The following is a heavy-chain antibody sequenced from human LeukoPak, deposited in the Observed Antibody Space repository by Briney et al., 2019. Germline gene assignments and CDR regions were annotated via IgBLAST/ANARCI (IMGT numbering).Heavy chain of an antibody. CDR2: IYSGGST. CDR1: GFTFSSNY. J-gene: IGHJ4*02. Sequence: GGSLRLSCAASGFTFSSNYMSWVRQAPGKGLEWVSVIYSGGSTYYAASVKGRFTISRDNSKDTLYLQMNSLRAEDTAVCYCAREGYYDSSGFCAPTGTFDYWGQGTLVTVSS. D-gene: IGHD3-22*01. V-gene: IGHV3-66*01. CDR3: AREGYYDSSGFCAPTGTFDY.